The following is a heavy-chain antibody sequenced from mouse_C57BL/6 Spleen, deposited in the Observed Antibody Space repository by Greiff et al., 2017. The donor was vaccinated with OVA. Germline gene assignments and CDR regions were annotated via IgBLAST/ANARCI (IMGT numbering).Heavy chain of an antibody. V-gene: IGHV1-50*01. Sequence: VQLQQPGAELVKPGASVKLSCKASGYTFTSYWMQWVKQRPGQGLEWIGEIDPSDSYTNYNQNFKGKATLTVDTSSSTAYRQLSSLTSEDSAVYYCARRYYGSSYWYCDVWGTGTTVTVSS. D-gene: IGHD1-1*01. CDR1: GYTFTSYW. CDR2: IDPSDSYT. J-gene: IGHJ1*03. CDR3: ARRYYGSSYWYCDV.